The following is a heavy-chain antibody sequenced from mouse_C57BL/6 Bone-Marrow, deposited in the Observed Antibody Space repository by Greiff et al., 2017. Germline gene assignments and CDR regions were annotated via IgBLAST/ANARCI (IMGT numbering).Heavy chain of an antibody. CDR1: GYTFTSYW. Sequence: QVQLQQPGTELVKPGASVKLSCKASGYTFTSYWMHWVKQRPGQGLEWIGNINPSNGGTNYNEKFKSKATLTVDKSSSTAYMQRSSLTSEDSAVYYCARLMVTTVVRGYFDVWGTGTTVTVSS. J-gene: IGHJ1*03. V-gene: IGHV1-53*01. D-gene: IGHD1-1*01. CDR2: INPSNGGT. CDR3: ARLMVTTVVRGYFDV.